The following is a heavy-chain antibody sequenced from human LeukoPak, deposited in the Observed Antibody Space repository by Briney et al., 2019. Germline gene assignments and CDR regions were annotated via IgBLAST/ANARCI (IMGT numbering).Heavy chain of an antibody. CDR1: GFTFSSYA. J-gene: IGHJ4*02. Sequence: GGSLRLSCAASGFTFSSYAMHWVRQAPGKGLEWVAVISYDGSNKYYADSVKGRFTISRDNAKNSLYLQMNSLRVEGTAVYYCAKVAKYYYGSETYYFFEHWGQGTPVTASS. CDR2: ISYDGSNK. CDR3: AKVAKYYYGSETYYFFEH. D-gene: IGHD3-10*01. V-gene: IGHV3-30*04.